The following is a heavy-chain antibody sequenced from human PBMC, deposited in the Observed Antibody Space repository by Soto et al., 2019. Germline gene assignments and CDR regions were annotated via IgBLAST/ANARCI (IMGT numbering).Heavy chain of an antibody. CDR1: GFTFSIYA. Sequence: QVQLVESGGGVVQPGRSLRLSCAASGFTFSIYAMHWVRQAPGKGLEWVAVISYDGSNKYYADSVKGRFTISRDNSKNTLYLQMNRLRAEDTAVYYCARGICSGGSCYGGVDAFDIWGQGTMVTVSS. CDR3: ARGICSGGSCYGGVDAFDI. D-gene: IGHD2-15*01. J-gene: IGHJ3*02. CDR2: ISYDGSNK. V-gene: IGHV3-30-3*01.